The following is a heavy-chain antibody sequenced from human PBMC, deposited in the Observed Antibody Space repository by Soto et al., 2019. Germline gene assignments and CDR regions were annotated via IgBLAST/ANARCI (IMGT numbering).Heavy chain of an antibody. D-gene: IGHD3-22*01. Sequence: GASVKVSCKASGGTFSSYAISCVRQAPGQGLEWMGGIIPIFGTANYAQKFQGRVTITADESTSTAYMELSSLRSEDTAVYYCARDLVPIYDSRIYAFDIWGQGTMVTVSS. CDR2: IIPIFGTA. CDR1: GGTFSSYA. V-gene: IGHV1-69*13. J-gene: IGHJ3*02. CDR3: ARDLVPIYDSRIYAFDI.